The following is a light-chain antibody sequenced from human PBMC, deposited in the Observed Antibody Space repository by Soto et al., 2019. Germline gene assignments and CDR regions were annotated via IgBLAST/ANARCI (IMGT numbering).Light chain of an antibody. CDR1: ESVSNN. CDR3: QQYNKWPPLT. V-gene: IGKV3-15*01. J-gene: IGKJ4*01. Sequence: EIVMTHSPATLSVSPWEIATVSCRASESVSNNLAWYQQKPGQAPRLLIYGASTRATGIPARFSGSGSGTEFTLTISSLQSEDFALYYCQQYNKWPPLTFGGGTKVDIK. CDR2: GAS.